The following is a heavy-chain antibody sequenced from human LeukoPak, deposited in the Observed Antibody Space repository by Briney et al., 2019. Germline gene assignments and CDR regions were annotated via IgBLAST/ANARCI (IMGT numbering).Heavy chain of an antibody. V-gene: IGHV4-34*01. J-gene: IGHJ4*02. CDR2: INHSGST. CDR3: ARGRHTAMVSENLDY. Sequence: SETLSLTCAVYGGSFSGYYWSWIRQPPGKGLEWIGEINHSGSTNYNPSLKSRVTISVDTSKNQFSLKLSSVTAADTAVYYCARGRHTAMVSENLDYWGQGTLVTVSS. D-gene: IGHD5-18*01. CDR1: GGSFSGYY.